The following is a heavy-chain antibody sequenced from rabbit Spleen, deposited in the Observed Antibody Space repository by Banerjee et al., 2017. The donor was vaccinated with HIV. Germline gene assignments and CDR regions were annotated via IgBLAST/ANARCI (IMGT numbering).Heavy chain of an antibody. V-gene: IGHV1S45*01. Sequence: QEQLVESGGGLVQPERSLTLTCTASGFSFSSSQCMCWVRQAPGKGLEWIACIYTSSGSTYYANWAKGRFTIAKTSSTTVTLQMTSLTAADTATYFCARDHYLGATGYHQFDLWGQGTLVTVS. CDR3: ARDHYLGATGYHQFDL. D-gene: IGHD7-1*01. CDR2: IYTSSGST. J-gene: IGHJ4*01. CDR1: GFSFSSSQC.